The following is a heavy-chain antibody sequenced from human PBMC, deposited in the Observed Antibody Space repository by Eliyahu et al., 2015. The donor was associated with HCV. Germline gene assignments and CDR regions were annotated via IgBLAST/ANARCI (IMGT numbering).Heavy chain of an antibody. CDR3: ASGGGGIAVTGTGGWFDP. Sequence: QVQLQESGPGLVKPSETLSLTCTVSGGSITTXYWXWXRQPPGKGLEWXGYIHYSGSTNYNPSLKGRVTLSIDTSKNQFSLNLTSVTAADTAMYYCASGGGGIAVTGTGGWFDPWGQGTLVTVFS. CDR2: IHYSGST. V-gene: IGHV4-59*01. D-gene: IGHD6-19*01. J-gene: IGHJ5*02. CDR1: GGSITTXY.